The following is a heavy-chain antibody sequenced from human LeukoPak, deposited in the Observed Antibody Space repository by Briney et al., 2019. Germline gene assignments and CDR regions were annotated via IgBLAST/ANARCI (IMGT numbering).Heavy chain of an antibody. CDR3: ARVPRLRNYYYYYMDV. CDR1: GGTFSSYA. V-gene: IGHV1-69*05. CDR2: IIPIFGTP. J-gene: IGHJ6*03. D-gene: IGHD4-17*01. Sequence: SVKVSCKASGGTFSSYAISWVRQAPGHGLEWMGGIIPIFGTPNYAQKFQGRVTITTDESTSAAYMELSSLRSEDTAVYYCARVPRLRNYYYYYMDVWGKGTTVTVSS.